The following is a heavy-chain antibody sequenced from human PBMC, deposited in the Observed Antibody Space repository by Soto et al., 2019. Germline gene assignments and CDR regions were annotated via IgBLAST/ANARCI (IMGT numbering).Heavy chain of an antibody. CDR2: FDPEDGET. J-gene: IGHJ3*02. V-gene: IGHV1-24*01. CDR3: ATFVFDFWSGYPSHVFDI. Sequence: GASVKVSCKVSGYTLTELSMHWVRQAPGKGLEWMGGFDPEDGETIYAQKFQGRVTMTEDTSTDTAYMELSSLRSEDTAVYYCATFVFDFWSGYPSHVFDIWGQGTRVTVSS. CDR1: GYTLTELS. D-gene: IGHD3-3*01.